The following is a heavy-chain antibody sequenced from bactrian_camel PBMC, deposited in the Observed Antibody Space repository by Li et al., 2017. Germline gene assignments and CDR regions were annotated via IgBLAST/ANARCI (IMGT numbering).Heavy chain of an antibody. CDR1: GFTHTEYC. Sequence: VQLVESGGGSVQAGGSLRLSCATSGFTHTEYCLAWFRQAPGKEREAVADVDTRGTTWVADSVKGRFTISQDNAKNTLYLQMNSLKPEDTAMSYCAATSFCYGLRSRMLSPGTYNYWGQGTQVTVS. CDR2: VDTRGTT. V-gene: IGHV3S55*01. CDR3: AATSFCYGLRSRMLSPGTYNY. D-gene: IGHD3*01. J-gene: IGHJ4*01.